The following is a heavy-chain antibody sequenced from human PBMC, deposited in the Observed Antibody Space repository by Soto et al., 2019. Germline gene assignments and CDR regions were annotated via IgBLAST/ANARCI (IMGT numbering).Heavy chain of an antibody. J-gene: IGHJ6*02. CDR2: ISSTTNYI. D-gene: IGHD2-15*01. V-gene: IGHV3-21*01. CDR3: ARDCCGGSCYPPHDYSYGMDV. Sequence: LRLSCAASGFTFTRYSMNWVRQAPGKGLEWVSSISSTTNYIYYGDSVKGRFTISRDNAKNSLYLQMNSLRAEDTAVYYCARDCCGGSCYPPHDYSYGMDVGAQGTTVTVPS. CDR1: GFTFTRYS.